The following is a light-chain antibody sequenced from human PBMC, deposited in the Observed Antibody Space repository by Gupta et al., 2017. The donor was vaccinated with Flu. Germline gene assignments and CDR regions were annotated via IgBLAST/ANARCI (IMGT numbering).Light chain of an antibody. V-gene: IGKV3-15*01. J-gene: IGKJ5*01. Sequence: EIVMTQSPATLSVSPGERATLSCRASQRVSSDLAWYQQRPGQAPRLLIYGASTRATGIPARFSGRGSWTEFTLTISSLQSEEFAVYYCQQYNNWPPITFGQGTRLEIK. CDR3: QQYNNWPPIT. CDR2: GAS. CDR1: QRVSSD.